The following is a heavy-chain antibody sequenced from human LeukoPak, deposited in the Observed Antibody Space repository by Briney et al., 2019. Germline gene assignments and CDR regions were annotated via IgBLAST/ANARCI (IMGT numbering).Heavy chain of an antibody. CDR3: ASNHIVGAPDAFDI. D-gene: IGHD1-26*01. V-gene: IGHV4-39*01. Sequence: SETLSLTCTVYGGSISSSSYYWGWIRQPPGKGLEWIGSIYYSGSTYYNPSLKSRVTISVDTSKNQFSLKLSSVTAADTAVYYCASNHIVGAPDAFDIWGQGTMVTVSS. CDR1: GGSISSSSYY. J-gene: IGHJ3*02. CDR2: IYYSGST.